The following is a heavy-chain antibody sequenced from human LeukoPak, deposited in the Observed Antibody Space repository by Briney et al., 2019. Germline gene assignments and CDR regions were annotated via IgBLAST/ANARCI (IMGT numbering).Heavy chain of an antibody. D-gene: IGHD4-17*01. CDR2: ISYDGSNK. V-gene: IGHV3-30*18. CDR1: GFTFSSYG. J-gene: IGHJ4*02. Sequence: GGSLRLSCAASGFTFSSYGMHWVRQAPGKGLEWVAVISYDGSNKYYADSVKGRFTISRDNSKNTLYLQMNSLRAEDTAVYYCAKDRFAEGDGDPSHWGQGTLVTVSS. CDR3: AKDRFAEGDGDPSH.